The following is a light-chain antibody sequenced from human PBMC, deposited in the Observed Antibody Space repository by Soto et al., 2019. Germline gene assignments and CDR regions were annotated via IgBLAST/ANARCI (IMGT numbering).Light chain of an antibody. Sequence: QSVLTQPPSVSAAPGQKVTISCSGSNSNIGNNYVSWYQQFAGTAPKLLIYDINKRPSGIPDRFSGSKSGTSATLGITGLQTGAEADYYCGTWDSSLRAVVFGGGTKLTVL. CDR2: DIN. CDR1: NSNIGNNY. CDR3: GTWDSSLRAVV. V-gene: IGLV1-51*01. J-gene: IGLJ3*02.